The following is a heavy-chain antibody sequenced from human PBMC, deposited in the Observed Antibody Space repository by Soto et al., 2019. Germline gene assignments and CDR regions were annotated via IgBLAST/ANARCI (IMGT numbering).Heavy chain of an antibody. CDR1: GDSMSSGGYS. CDR2: IYYSGGT. J-gene: IGHJ4*02. V-gene: IGHV4-30-2*01. CDR3: ARDSRSGYYLEY. D-gene: IGHD3-22*01. Sequence: QLQLQESGSGLVKPSQTLSLTCAVSGDSMSSGGYSWNWIRQPPGKGLEWIGNIYYSGGTDYNPSLQTRVTITVDRSNNQFSLNLRSVTAADTAVYYCARDSRSGYYLEYWGQGTLVTVSS.